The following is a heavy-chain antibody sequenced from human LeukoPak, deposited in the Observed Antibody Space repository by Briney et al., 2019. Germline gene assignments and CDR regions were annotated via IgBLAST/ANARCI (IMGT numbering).Heavy chain of an antibody. CDR2: ISGSGGST. J-gene: IGHJ4*02. V-gene: IGHV3-23*01. CDR1: GFTFSSSA. D-gene: IGHD2/OR15-2a*01. CDR3: AKASHSNGPGSFDY. Sequence: GGSLRLSCAASGFTFSSSAMSWVRQAPGKGLEWVSAISGSGGSTYYADSVRGRFTISRDNSKNTLYLQMNSLRAEDTAVYYCAKASHSNGPGSFDYWGQGTLVTVSS.